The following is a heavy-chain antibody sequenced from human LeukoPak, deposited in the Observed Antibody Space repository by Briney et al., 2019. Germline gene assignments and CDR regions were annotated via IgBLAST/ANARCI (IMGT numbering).Heavy chain of an antibody. CDR2: LYNNGST. J-gene: IGHJ6*03. D-gene: IGHD5-18*01. CDR3: ARAMGGYSYGPYYYYMDV. V-gene: IGHV4-4*07. Sequence: MPSETLSLTCTVSGGSLWSFYWSWVRQPAGKGLEWIGRLYNNGSTNYNPSLKSRVTISVDTSKNQFSLKLSSVTAADTAVYYCARAMGGYSYGPYYYYMDVWGKGTTVTVSS. CDR1: GGSLWSFY.